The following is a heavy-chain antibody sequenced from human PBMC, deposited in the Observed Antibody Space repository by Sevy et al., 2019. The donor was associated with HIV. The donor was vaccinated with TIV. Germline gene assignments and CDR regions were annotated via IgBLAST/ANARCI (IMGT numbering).Heavy chain of an antibody. CDR1: DGSFSGYY. J-gene: IGHJ5*02. D-gene: IGHD2-2*01. V-gene: IGHV4-34*01. CDR2: INEIGIT. CDR3: ARSPPVVVVPGAPSWFDP. Sequence: SETLSLTCAVHDGSFSGYYWNWIRQLPGKGLEWIGEINEIGITYYNPSLKSRVTISVDTSKKQFSLKLNSVTAADTAVYFFARSPPVVVVPGAPSWFDPWGQGTLVTVSS.